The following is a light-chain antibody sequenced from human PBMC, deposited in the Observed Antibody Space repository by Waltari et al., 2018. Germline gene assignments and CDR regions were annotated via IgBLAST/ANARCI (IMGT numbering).Light chain of an antibody. J-gene: IGKJ1*01. Sequence: EIVLTQSFGTLSVWPGERATVSCRASQSIGKYLVWYQQKPGQAPRLLMYAASTRATGIPDRFSGSGSGTDFSLTISRLEPEDFAVYYCQKYDRLPATFGQGTKVEIK. CDR2: AAS. CDR3: QKYDRLPAT. CDR1: QSIGKY. V-gene: IGKV3-20*01.